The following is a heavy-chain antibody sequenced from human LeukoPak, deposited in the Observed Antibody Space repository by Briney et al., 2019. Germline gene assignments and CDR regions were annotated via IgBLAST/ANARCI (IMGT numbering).Heavy chain of an antibody. V-gene: IGHV3-23*01. CDR2: ISSSGNNA. CDR3: AKDIQLST. Sequence: QPGGSLRLSCAVSGFTFRDAAMTWVRQAPGKGLEWVSLISSSGNNAYYADSVKGRFTISRDNSKNTLSLQMKSLRVEDTAIYYCAKDIQLSTWGLGTMVTVSS. D-gene: IGHD5-24*01. CDR1: GFTFRDAA. J-gene: IGHJ3*01.